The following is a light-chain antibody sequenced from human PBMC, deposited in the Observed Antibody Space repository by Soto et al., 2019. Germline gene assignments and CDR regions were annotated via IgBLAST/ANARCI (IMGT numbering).Light chain of an antibody. J-gene: IGKJ3*01. CDR1: QSIRRY. CDR3: QPTYNTPFT. CDR2: AAS. V-gene: IGKV1-39*01. Sequence: DIQMTQAPSSLSASVGDRVTITCRASQSIRRYVNWYQQKPRKAPRLLIFAASSLQGGVPSRFSGSGSGTDFTLSISSLQPEDFATYYCQPTYNTPFTFGPGTKVDI.